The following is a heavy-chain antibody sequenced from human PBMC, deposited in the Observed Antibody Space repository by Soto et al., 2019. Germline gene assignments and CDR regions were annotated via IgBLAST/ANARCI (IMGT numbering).Heavy chain of an antibody. CDR3: ARDRGVSPPNYYYYGMDV. Sequence: EVQLVETGGGLIQPGGSLRLSCAASGFTVSSNYMSWVLQAPGKGLEWVSVIYSGGSTYYADSVKGRFTISRDNSKNTLYLQMNSMRAEDTAVYYCARDRGVSPPNYYYYGMDVWGQGTTVTVSS. CDR2: IYSGGST. J-gene: IGHJ6*02. V-gene: IGHV3-53*02. D-gene: IGHD3-10*01. CDR1: GFTVSSNY.